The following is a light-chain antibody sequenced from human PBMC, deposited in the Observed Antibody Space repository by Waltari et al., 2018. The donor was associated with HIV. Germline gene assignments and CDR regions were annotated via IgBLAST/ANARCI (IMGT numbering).Light chain of an antibody. J-gene: IGKJ3*01. CDR1: QPITNNH. CDR2: GAS. V-gene: IGKV3-20*01. Sequence: VLTQSPGSLSLSPGERATLSYRPSQPITNNHLASFQQKPGQAPRLIIYGASNRASGTPHRFSGSGSGTDFTFTIDTLERGDSAVYYCQQYDNSPFTFGPGTKVDI. CDR3: QQYDNSPFT.